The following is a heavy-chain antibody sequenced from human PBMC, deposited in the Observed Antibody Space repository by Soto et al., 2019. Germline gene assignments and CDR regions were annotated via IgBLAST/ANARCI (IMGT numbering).Heavy chain of an antibody. D-gene: IGHD1-26*01. Sequence: SETLSLTCTVSGGSISTSSYHWAWIRQPPGKGLEWIASIYYSGSTYYNPSLKSRATISVDTSKNQFSLKLTSVTAADTAVYYCATQEVGGSYVYTFDPWGQGTLVTVSS. J-gene: IGHJ5*02. CDR2: IYYSGST. CDR1: GGSISTSSYH. V-gene: IGHV4-39*01. CDR3: ATQEVGGSYVYTFDP.